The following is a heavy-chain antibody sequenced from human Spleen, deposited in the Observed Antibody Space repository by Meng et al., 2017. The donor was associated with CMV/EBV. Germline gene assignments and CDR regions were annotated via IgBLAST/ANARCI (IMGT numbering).Heavy chain of an antibody. CDR1: TFSIYY. D-gene: IGHD6-13*01. Sequence: TFSIYYMHWVRQAPGQGLEWMGIINPRDGGTRYAQKFQDRVTMTRDTSTSTVYMELRSLRSEDTAVYYCAKGVEAASGIGDWFDPWGQGTLVTVSS. CDR2: INPRDGGT. J-gene: IGHJ5*02. V-gene: IGHV1-46*01. CDR3: AKGVEAASGIGDWFDP.